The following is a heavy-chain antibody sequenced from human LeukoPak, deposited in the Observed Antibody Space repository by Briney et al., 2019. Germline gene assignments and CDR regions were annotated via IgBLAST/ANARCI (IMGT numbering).Heavy chain of an antibody. CDR1: GFTFSSYW. V-gene: IGHV3-74*01. J-gene: IGHJ5*01. CDR2: IESNGLT. CDR3: AKAATYFYGSVTYDWFES. D-gene: IGHD3-10*01. Sequence: PGGSLRLSCEASGFTFSSYWMHWVRQIPGKGLMWVSRIESNGLTLYADSVRDRFTISRDNGKNTIYLQMNSLRVDDTAIYYCAKAATYFYGSVTYDWFESRGQGTLVTVSS.